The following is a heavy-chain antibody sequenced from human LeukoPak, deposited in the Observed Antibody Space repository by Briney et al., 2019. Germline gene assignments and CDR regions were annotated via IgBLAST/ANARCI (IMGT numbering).Heavy chain of an antibody. Sequence: GGSLRLSCAASGFTFSSYAMSWVRQAPGKGLGWVAVISYDGSNKYYADSVKGRFTISRDNSKNTLYLQMNSLRAEDTAVYYCARENYYDSSGYYYLYPWFDPWGQGTLVTVSS. J-gene: IGHJ5*02. V-gene: IGHV3-30-3*01. CDR3: ARENYYDSSGYYYLYPWFDP. D-gene: IGHD3-22*01. CDR2: ISYDGSNK. CDR1: GFTFSSYA.